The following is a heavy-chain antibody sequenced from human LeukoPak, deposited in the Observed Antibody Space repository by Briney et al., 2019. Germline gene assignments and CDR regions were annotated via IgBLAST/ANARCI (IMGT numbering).Heavy chain of an antibody. CDR1: GGSFSGYY. D-gene: IGHD3-22*01. CDR3: ARGRSMIVVVTPFDY. Sequence: SETLSLTCAVYGGSFSGYYWSWIRQPPGKGLEWIGEINHSGSTNYNPSLKSRVTISVDTSKNQFPLKLSSVTAADTAVYYCARGRSMIVVVTPFDYWGQGTLVTVSS. V-gene: IGHV4-34*01. J-gene: IGHJ4*02. CDR2: INHSGST.